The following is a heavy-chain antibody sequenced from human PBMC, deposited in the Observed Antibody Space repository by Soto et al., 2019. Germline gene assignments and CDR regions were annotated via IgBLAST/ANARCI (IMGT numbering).Heavy chain of an antibody. CDR3: AKDRYSSSWYLSAFLV. J-gene: IGHJ6*02. V-gene: IGHV3-23*01. CDR2: ISGSGGST. D-gene: IGHD6-13*01. Sequence: GGSLRLSCAASGFTFSSYAMSWVRQAPGKGLEWVSAISGSGGSTYYADSVKGRFTFSRDNSKNTLYLQMNSLRAEDTAVYYCAKDRYSSSWYLSAFLVWGQGTTVTVSS. CDR1: GFTFSSYA.